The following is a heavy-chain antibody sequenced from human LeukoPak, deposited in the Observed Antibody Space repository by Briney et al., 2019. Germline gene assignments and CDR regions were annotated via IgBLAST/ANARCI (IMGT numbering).Heavy chain of an antibody. CDR3: ARGVVVRAYFDY. D-gene: IGHD3-22*01. CDR1: GFTFSSYG. Sequence: GGSLRLSCAASGFTFSSYGMHWVRQAPGKGLEWVAFIRYDGSNKYYADSVKGRFTISRDNSKNTLYLQMNSLRAEDTAVYYCARGVVVRAYFDYWGQGTLVTVSS. V-gene: IGHV3-30*02. CDR2: IRYDGSNK. J-gene: IGHJ4*02.